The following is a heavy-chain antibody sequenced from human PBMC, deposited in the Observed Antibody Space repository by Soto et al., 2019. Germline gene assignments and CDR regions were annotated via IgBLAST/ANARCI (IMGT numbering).Heavy chain of an antibody. CDR3: ARTCISTSCYAFDY. Sequence: ASVKVSCKASGYTFTSYAMHWVRQAPGQRLEWMGWINAGNGNIKYSQKFQGRVTITRDTSASTAYMELSSLRSEDTAVYYCARTCISTSCYAFDYWGQGTLVTVSS. V-gene: IGHV1-3*01. D-gene: IGHD2-2*01. CDR1: GYTFTSYA. J-gene: IGHJ4*02. CDR2: INAGNGNI.